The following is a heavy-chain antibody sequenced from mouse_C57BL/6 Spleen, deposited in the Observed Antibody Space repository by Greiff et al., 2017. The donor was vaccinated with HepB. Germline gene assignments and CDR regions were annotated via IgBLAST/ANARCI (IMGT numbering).Heavy chain of an antibody. V-gene: IGHV14-4*01. CDR1: GFNIKDDY. D-gene: IGHD4-1*01. Sequence: VQLQQSGAELVRPGASVKLSCTASGFNIKDDYMHWVKQRPEQGLEWIGWIDPENGDTEYASKFQGKATITADTSSNTAYLQLSSLTSEDTAVYYCTTPLTGSFDYWGQGTTLTVSS. CDR2: IDPENGDT. J-gene: IGHJ2*01. CDR3: TTPLTGSFDY.